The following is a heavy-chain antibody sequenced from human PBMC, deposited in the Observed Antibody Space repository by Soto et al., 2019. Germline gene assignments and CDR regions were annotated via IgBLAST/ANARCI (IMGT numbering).Heavy chain of an antibody. CDR2: ISAYNGNT. J-gene: IGHJ4*02. Sequence: ASVKVSCKASGYTFTSYGISWVRQAPGQGLEWMGWISAYNGNTNYAQKLQGRVTMTTDTSTSTAYMELRSLRSDDTAVYYCARSYCSGGGCFFNFDHWGRGTLVTVSS. D-gene: IGHD2-15*01. V-gene: IGHV1-18*01. CDR3: ARSYCSGGGCFFNFDH. CDR1: GYTFTSYG.